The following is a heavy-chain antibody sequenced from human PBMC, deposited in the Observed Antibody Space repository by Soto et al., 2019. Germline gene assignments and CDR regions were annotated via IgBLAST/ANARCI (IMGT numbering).Heavy chain of an antibody. D-gene: IGHD6-13*01. CDR1: GGSVSSGSYY. CDR2: IYYSGST. CDR3: AIGGAAAARGWFDP. Sequence: QVQLQESGPGLVKPSETLSLTCTVSGGSVSSGSYYWSWIRQPPGKGLEWIGYIYYSGSTNYNPFLKVRVSISVDTSKNRFSLRLSSVTAADTAVYYCAIGGAAAARGWFDPWGQGTLVTVSS. J-gene: IGHJ5*02. V-gene: IGHV4-61*01.